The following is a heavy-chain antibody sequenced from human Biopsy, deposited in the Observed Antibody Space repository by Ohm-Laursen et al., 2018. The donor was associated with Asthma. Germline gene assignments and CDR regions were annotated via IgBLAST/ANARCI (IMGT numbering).Heavy chain of an antibody. Sequence: SSVKVSCKTSGYTFNSAGITWVRQAPGQGLEWMGWISVYNGNTKVAQKLQGRVTITADESTSTAYMELRSLRSDDTAVYFCARAVDYSHYYGIDVWGQGTTVTVS. J-gene: IGHJ6*02. D-gene: IGHD3-10*01. V-gene: IGHV1-18*01. CDR2: ISVYNGNT. CDR1: GYTFNSAG. CDR3: ARAVDYSHYYGIDV.